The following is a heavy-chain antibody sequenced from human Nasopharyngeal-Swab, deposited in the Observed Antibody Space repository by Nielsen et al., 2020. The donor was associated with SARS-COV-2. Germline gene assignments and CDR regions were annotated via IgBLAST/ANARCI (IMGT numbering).Heavy chain of an antibody. Sequence: GESLKISCAASGFTFSGYGMSWVRQAPGKGLEWVSGISDGGRSTYYADSVKGRFTVSRDNSKNTLYLQMNSLRAEDTAVYYCASPVEMSTTWGQGTLVTVSS. CDR2: ISDGGRST. V-gene: IGHV3-23*01. CDR3: ASPVEMSTT. CDR1: GFTFSGYG. J-gene: IGHJ5*02. D-gene: IGHD5-24*01.